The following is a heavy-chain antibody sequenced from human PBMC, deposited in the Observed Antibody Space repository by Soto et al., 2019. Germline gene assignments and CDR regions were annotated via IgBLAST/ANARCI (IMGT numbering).Heavy chain of an antibody. CDR1: GASIYNGGYF. CDR2: IQNSGSH. D-gene: IGHD3-10*01. CDR3: ARGSTTAKVDS. Sequence: QVQVQESGPRLVRTSQTLSLPCSVSGASIYNGGYFWSWIRQSPGKGLEWIGHIQNSGSHYNNPDLQSRVTISADTSMNQFSLALTSVTAADTAVYYCARGSTTAKVDSWGQGTLVTVSS. J-gene: IGHJ4*02. V-gene: IGHV4-30-4*01.